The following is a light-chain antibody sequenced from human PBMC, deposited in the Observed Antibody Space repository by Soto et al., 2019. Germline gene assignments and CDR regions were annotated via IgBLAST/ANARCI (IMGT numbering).Light chain of an antibody. Sequence: AIRMTQSPSSLSASTGDRVTITCRASQGISSYLAWYQQKPGKAPKLLVYAASTLQSGVPSRFSGSGSGTDFILTISCLQSEDFATYYCQQYYSYPWTFGQGTKVDIK. V-gene: IGKV1-8*01. CDR3: QQYYSYPWT. CDR1: QGISSY. J-gene: IGKJ1*01. CDR2: AAS.